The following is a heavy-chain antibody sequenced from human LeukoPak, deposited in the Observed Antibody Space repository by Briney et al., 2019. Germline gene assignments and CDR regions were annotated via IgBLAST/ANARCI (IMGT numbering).Heavy chain of an antibody. J-gene: IGHJ5*02. CDR3: ARRGGVVVVPAAIDNWFDP. CDR1: GGSISSSSYY. D-gene: IGHD2-2*01. Sequence: SETLSLTCTVSGGSISSSSYYWGWIRQPPGKGLEWIGSIYYSGSTYYNPSLKSRVTISVDTSKNQFSLKLSSVTAADTAVYYCARRGGVVVVPAAIDNWFDPWGQGTLVTVSS. V-gene: IGHV4-39*01. CDR2: IYYSGST.